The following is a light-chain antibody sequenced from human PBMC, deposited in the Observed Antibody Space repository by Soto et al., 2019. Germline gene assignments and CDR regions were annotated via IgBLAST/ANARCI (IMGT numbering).Light chain of an antibody. CDR2: EAT. Sequence: DIQMTQSPSSVSASVGDTVTITCRASQGLKFLAWYQQKPGKAPRLLIYEATNLQSGVPPRFSGSGSGTDFTLTINSLQPEDFATYFCQQANSFPITFGQGTRLEIK. V-gene: IGKV1-12*01. CDR1: QGLKF. CDR3: QQANSFPIT. J-gene: IGKJ5*01.